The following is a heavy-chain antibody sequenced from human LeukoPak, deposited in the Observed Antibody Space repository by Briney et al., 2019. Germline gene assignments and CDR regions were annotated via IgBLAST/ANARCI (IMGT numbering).Heavy chain of an antibody. CDR1: GGSISSGDYY. V-gene: IGHV4-61*08. D-gene: IGHD3-3*01. CDR2: IYYSGST. Sequence: SETLSLTCTVSGGSISSGDYYWSWIRQPPGKGLEWIGYIYYSGSTNYNPSLKSRVTISVNTSKNQFSLKLSSVTAADTAVYYCARALPYDFWSGYYTRFGGFRFDPWGQGTLVTVSS. CDR3: ARALPYDFWSGYYTRFGGFRFDP. J-gene: IGHJ5*02.